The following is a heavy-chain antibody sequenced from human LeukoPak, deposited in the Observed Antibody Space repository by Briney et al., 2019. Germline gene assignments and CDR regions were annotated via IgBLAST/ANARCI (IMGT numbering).Heavy chain of an antibody. CDR3: AAASPPELLGEDFDY. CDR2: INTNTGNP. J-gene: IGHJ4*02. D-gene: IGHD2-15*01. V-gene: IGHV7-4-1*02. CDR1: GYTFTSYA. Sequence: ASVKVSCKASGYTFTSYAMNWVRQAPGQGLEWMGWINTNTGNPTYAQGFTGRFVFSLDTSVSTAYPQISSLKAEDTAVYYCAAASPPELLGEDFDYWGQGTLVTASS.